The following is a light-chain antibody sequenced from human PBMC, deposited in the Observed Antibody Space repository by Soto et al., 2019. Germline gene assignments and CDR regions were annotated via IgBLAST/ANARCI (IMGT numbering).Light chain of an antibody. CDR3: QQYNSWPLT. V-gene: IGKV3-15*01. Sequence: IVMTQSRGTLSLSAGDRATLACWASQSITTHLAWYQQRPGQAPRLLIYHSSTRATGVPTRISGSGSGTEFTLTISSLQSEDFAVYYCQQYNSWPLTFGGGTKVDI. CDR1: QSITTH. J-gene: IGKJ4*01. CDR2: HSS.